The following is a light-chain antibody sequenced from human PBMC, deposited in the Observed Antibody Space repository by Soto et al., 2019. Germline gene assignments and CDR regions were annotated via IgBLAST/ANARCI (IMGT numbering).Light chain of an antibody. CDR1: QSIGLW. J-gene: IGKJ1*01. CDR2: DAS. V-gene: IGKV1-5*01. CDR3: HLYSVFPWT. Sequence: DVQMTQSPSTLSASVGDRVTITCRASQSIGLWLAWYQEKPGKAPKPLVYDASSLQTGVSSRFSGSGSGTEFTLTISNLKPDDFATYACHLYSVFPWTVGQGTKVEIK.